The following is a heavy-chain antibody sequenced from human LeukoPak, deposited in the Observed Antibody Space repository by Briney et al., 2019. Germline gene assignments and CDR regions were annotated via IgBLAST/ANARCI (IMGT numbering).Heavy chain of an antibody. V-gene: IGHV1-2*02. D-gene: IGHD3-22*01. CDR1: GYTFTGYY. J-gene: IGHJ4*02. CDR3: ARGHSGYYYVFDY. CDR2: INPNSGGT. Sequence: ASVKVSCKASGYTFTGYYMHWVRQAPGQGLEWMGWINPNSGGTNYAQKFQGRVTMTRDTSISTAYMELSRLRSDDTAVYYCARGHSGYYYVFDYWGQGTLVTVSS.